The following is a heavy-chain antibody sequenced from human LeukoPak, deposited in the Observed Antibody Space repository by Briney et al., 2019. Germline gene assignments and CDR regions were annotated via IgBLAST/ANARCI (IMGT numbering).Heavy chain of an antibody. V-gene: IGHV3-48*04. CDR3: ASYYYDSSGYYYVGY. J-gene: IGHJ4*02. D-gene: IGHD3-22*01. CDR2: ISSSGSTI. Sequence: GALSLSSAASGFPFSSYSMNWVRPAPGKGLGWVSSISSSGSTIYYADSVKGRFTISRDNAKNSLYLQMNSLRAEDTAVYYCASYYYDSSGYYYVGYWGQGTLVTVSS. CDR1: GFPFSSYS.